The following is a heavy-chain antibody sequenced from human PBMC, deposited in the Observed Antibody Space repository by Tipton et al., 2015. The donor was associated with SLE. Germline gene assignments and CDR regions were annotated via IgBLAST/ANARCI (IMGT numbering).Heavy chain of an antibody. CDR3: SAASNPRDYYMDV. CDR1: GGTFTNYA. J-gene: IGHJ6*03. V-gene: IGHV1-69*06. D-gene: IGHD2/OR15-2a*01. Sequence: QVQLVQSGPEVKKPGSSVRVSCKTSGGTFTNYAFNWVRQAPGQGLEWVGKIVPLFGTTDYAPNFQGRVTFTADKSTKTAYMEVSSLTSADSAVYYCSAASNPRDYYMDVWGKGTAVSVSS. CDR2: IVPLFGTT.